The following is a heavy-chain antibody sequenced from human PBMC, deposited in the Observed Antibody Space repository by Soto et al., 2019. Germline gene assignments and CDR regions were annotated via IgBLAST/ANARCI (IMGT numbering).Heavy chain of an antibody. J-gene: IGHJ4*02. CDR2: ISSSGSGT. Sequence: PGGSLRLSCAASGFTFINNAMSWVRQAPGKGLEWVSSISSSGSGTYYADSVKGRFAISRDNSKNTLYLQMNSLRAEDTAVYYCANILAASGLDYWGQGTLVTVSS. V-gene: IGHV3-23*01. CDR1: GFTFINNA. CDR3: ANILAASGLDY. D-gene: IGHD1-1*01.